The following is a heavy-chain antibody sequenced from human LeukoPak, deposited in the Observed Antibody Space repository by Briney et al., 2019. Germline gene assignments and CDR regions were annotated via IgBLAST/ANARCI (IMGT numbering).Heavy chain of an antibody. J-gene: IGHJ5*02. CDR2: INPNSGGT. V-gene: IGHV1-2*02. Sequence: ASVKVSCKASGYTFTGYYMHWVRQAPGQGLELMGWINPNSGGTNYAQKFQGRVTMTRDTSISTAYMELSRLRSDDTAVYYCAGDWSYDCSGGSCYSDWFDPWGQGTLVTVSS. CDR3: AGDWSYDCSGGSCYSDWFDP. D-gene: IGHD2-15*01. CDR1: GYTFTGYY.